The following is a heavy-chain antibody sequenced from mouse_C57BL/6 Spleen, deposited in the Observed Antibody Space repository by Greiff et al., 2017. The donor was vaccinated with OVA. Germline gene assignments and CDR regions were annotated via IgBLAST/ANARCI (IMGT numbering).Heavy chain of an antibody. V-gene: IGHV1-15*01. CDR3: TRGGLGGYAMDH. CDR1: GYTFTDYE. CDR2: IDPETGGT. Sequence: QVQLQQSGAELVRPGASVTLSCKASGYTFTDYEMHWVKQTPVHGLEWIGAIDPETGGTAYNQKFKGKAILTADKSSSTAYMELRSLTSEDSAVYYCTRGGLGGYAMDHWGQGTSVTVSS. D-gene: IGHD2-4*01. J-gene: IGHJ4*01.